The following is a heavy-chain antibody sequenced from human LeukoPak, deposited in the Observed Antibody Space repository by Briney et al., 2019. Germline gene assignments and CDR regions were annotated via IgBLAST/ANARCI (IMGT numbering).Heavy chain of an antibody. V-gene: IGHV4-39*01. Sequence: LESLSLTCTVSGGSISSSSYYWGWIRQPPGKGLEWIGTIYYSGSTYYNPSLKSRVTISVDTSKNQFSLKLSSVTAADTAVYYCARHPAASIAARKYYMDVWGKGTTVTVSS. CDR3: ARHPAASIAARKYYMDV. CDR1: GGSISSSSYY. J-gene: IGHJ6*03. D-gene: IGHD6-6*01. CDR2: IYYSGST.